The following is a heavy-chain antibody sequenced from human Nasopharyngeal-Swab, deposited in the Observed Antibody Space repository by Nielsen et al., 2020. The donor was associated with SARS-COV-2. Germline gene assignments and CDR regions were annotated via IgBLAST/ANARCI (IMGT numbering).Heavy chain of an antibody. CDR2: ISGSGGST. CDR1: GFTFSSYA. D-gene: IGHD3-10*01. CDR3: AGDLGVYFDY. Sequence: GGSLRLSCTASGFTFSSYAMSWVRLAPGKGLEWVSAISGSGGSTYYADSVKGRFTISRDNSKNTLYLQMNSLRAEDTSVYYCAGDLGVYFDYWGQGTLVTVSS. V-gene: IGHV3-23*01. J-gene: IGHJ4*02.